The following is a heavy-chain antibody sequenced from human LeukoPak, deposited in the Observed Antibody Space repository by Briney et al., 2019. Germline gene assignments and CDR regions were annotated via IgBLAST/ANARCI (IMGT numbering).Heavy chain of an antibody. J-gene: IGHJ4*02. CDR2: MYPGDSDT. V-gene: IGHV5-51*01. Sequence: GESLKISCKGSGYSFTSYWIGWVRQVPGKGLEWMGIMYPGDSDTRYSPSFQGQVTISVDKSISTAYLRWSSLKASDTAMYYCGRHLYGGNSAIDYWGQGTLVTVSS. CDR3: GRHLYGGNSAIDY. CDR1: GYSFTSYW. D-gene: IGHD4-23*01.